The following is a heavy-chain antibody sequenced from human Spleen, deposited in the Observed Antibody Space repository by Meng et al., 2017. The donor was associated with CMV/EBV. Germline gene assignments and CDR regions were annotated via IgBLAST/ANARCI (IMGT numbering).Heavy chain of an antibody. CDR3: ARDCPNYYDSSGSYYFDY. J-gene: IGHJ4*02. Sequence: ASVKVSCKASGYTFTSYGISWVRQAPGQGLEWMGWISTYNGNTNYAQKFQGRVTITADKSTSTAYMELSSLRSEDTAVYYCARDCPNYYDSSGSYYFDYWGQGTLVTVSS. D-gene: IGHD3-22*01. CDR2: ISTYNGNT. CDR1: GYTFTSYG. V-gene: IGHV1-18*01.